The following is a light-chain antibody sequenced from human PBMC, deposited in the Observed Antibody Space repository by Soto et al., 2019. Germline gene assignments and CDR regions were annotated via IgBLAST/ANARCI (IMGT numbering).Light chain of an antibody. J-gene: IGLJ1*01. CDR3: NSYTSKSTGV. CDR2: EVS. Sequence: QSALTKPASVSGSPGQSITISCTGTRSAVGGYNYVSWYQQHPGKAPKLIIYEVSNRPSGVSNRFSGSKSGNTASLTISGLQAEDEADYYCNSYTSKSTGVFGTGIKVTVL. V-gene: IGLV2-14*01. CDR1: RSAVGGYNY.